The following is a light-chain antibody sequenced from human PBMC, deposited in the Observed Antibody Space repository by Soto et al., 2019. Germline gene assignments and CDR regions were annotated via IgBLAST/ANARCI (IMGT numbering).Light chain of an antibody. J-gene: IGLJ2*01. V-gene: IGLV2-14*03. CDR3: SSYASSRTLI. CDR2: DVD. Sequence: QSVLTQPASVSGSPGQSITISCTGTSSDIGDHNYVSWYQHHPGKAPKLMIFDVDNRPSGVSNRFSGSKSGNTASLTISGLQADDEADYYCSSYASSRTLIFGGGTKVTVL. CDR1: SSDIGDHNY.